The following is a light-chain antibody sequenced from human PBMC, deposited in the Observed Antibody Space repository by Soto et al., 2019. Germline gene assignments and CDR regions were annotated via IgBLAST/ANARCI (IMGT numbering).Light chain of an antibody. CDR3: QQSYSNPYT. CDR2: VAS. V-gene: IGKV1-39*01. CDR1: QSISTY. J-gene: IGKJ2*01. Sequence: DIQMTQSPSSLSASVGDRVTITCRASQSISTYLNWYQQKPGKAPKRLIYVASTLQSGVPSRFSGSGSGTDFTLTISSLQPEDFATYYCQQSYSNPYTFGQGTKLEIK.